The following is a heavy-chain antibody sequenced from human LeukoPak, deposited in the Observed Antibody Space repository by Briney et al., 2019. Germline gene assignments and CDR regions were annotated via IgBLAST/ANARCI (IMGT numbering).Heavy chain of an antibody. CDR2: IIPIFGTA. D-gene: IGHD5-12*01. CDR1: GYTFTSYG. CDR3: ARDQGEYSGYDNGYYYGMDV. V-gene: IGHV1-69*13. J-gene: IGHJ6*02. Sequence: SVKVSCKASGYTFTSYGISWVRQAPGQGLEWMGGIIPIFGTANYAQKFQGRVTITADESTSTAYMELSSLRSEDTAVYYCARDQGEYSGYDNGYYYGMDVWGQGTTVTVSS.